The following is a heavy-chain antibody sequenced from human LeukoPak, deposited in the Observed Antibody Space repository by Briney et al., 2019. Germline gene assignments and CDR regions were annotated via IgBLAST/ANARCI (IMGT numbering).Heavy chain of an antibody. V-gene: IGHV1-18*01. CDR3: ARATAAAEYFDY. CDR2: ISAYNGNT. CDR1: GYTFTSYG. D-gene: IGHD6-13*01. Sequence: ASVKVSCKASGYTFTSYGISWVRQAPGQGLEWIGWISAYNGNTNYAQKLQGRVTMTTDTSTSTAYMELRSLRSDDTAVYYCARATAAAEYFDYWGQGTLVTVSS. J-gene: IGHJ4*02.